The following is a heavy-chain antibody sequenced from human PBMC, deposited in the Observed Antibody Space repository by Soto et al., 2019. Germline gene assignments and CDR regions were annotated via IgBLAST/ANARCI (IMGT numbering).Heavy chain of an antibody. J-gene: IGHJ5*02. CDR1: GGSISSYY. V-gene: IGHV4-59*01. D-gene: IGHD2-15*01. CDR2: IYYSGST. Sequence: QVQLQESGPGLVKPSETLSLTCTVSGGSISSYYWSWIRQPPGKGLEWIGYIYYSGSTNYNPSLKSRVTISVDTSKNQFSLKLSSVTAADTAVYYCARITCSGGSCYSKRGWFEPWGQGTLVTVSS. CDR3: ARITCSGGSCYSKRGWFEP.